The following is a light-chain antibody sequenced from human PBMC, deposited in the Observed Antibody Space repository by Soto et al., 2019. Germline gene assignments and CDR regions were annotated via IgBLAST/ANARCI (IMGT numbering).Light chain of an antibody. Sequence: SYELTQPPSVSVAPGQTARISCGGDNIGSKVVHWFQQKPGQAPLLVVYDDRAQPSGIPERFSGSNSGNTATLTISGAEAGDEADYYCQVWDSSRNRVFGGGTKLTVL. CDR3: QVWDSSRNRV. CDR2: DDR. J-gene: IGLJ2*01. CDR1: NIGSKV. V-gene: IGLV3-21*02.